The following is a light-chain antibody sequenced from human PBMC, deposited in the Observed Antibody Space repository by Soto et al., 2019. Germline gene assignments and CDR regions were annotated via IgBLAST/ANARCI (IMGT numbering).Light chain of an antibody. CDR1: KNDVGFYDF. J-gene: IGLJ1*01. CDR2: EVV. Sequence: QSALTQPPSASGSPGQSVTISCTGTKNDVGFYDFVSWYQHHPVKAPRLIIYEVVQRPSGVPDRFSGSKSGNTASLTVSGLQAADEADYYCSSFTYANNLVFGNGTKVTV. V-gene: IGLV2-8*01. CDR3: SSFTYANNLV.